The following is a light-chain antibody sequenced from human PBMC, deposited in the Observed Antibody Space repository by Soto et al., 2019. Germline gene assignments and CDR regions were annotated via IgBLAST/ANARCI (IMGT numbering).Light chain of an antibody. CDR3: QSYDSSLICSV. J-gene: IGLJ3*02. V-gene: IGLV1-40*01. Sequence: QSVLTQPPSVCVSPGTRVTISCTGSSSNIGAGSDVHWSQQLPGTAPKLLIYGTSNRPSGVPERFSGSKSGTSSSLAITGLQAEYEANSYCQSYDSSLICSVLGGGPKLTVL. CDR2: GTS. CDR1: SSNIGAGSD.